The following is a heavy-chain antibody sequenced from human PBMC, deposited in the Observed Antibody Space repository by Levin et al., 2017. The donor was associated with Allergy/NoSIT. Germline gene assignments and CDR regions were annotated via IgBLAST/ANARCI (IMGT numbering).Heavy chain of an antibody. CDR1: GGTFSSYA. CDR2: IIPILGIA. V-gene: IGHV1-69*04. J-gene: IGHJ6*02. CDR3: AREGAYYYYYGMDV. Sequence: ASVKVSCKASGGTFSSYAISWVRQAPGQGLEWMGRIIPILGIANYAQKFQGRVTITADKSTSTAYMELSSLRSEDTAVYYCAREGAYYYYYGMDVWGQGTTVTVSS.